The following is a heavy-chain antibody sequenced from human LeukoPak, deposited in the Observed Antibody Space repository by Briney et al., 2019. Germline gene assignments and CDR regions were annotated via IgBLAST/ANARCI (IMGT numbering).Heavy chain of an antibody. J-gene: IGHJ4*02. Sequence: GRSLRLSCAASGFTFSSYAMHWVRQAPGKGLEWVAVISCDGSNKYYADSVKGRFTISRDNSKNTLYLQMNSLRAEDTAVYYCASLYSGYDWAKYYFDYWGQGTLVTVSS. D-gene: IGHD5-12*01. V-gene: IGHV3-30-3*01. CDR2: ISCDGSNK. CDR3: ASLYSGYDWAKYYFDY. CDR1: GFTFSSYA.